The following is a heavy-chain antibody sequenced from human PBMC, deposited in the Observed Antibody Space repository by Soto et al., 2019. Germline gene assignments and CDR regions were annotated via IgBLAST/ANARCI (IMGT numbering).Heavy chain of an antibody. Sequence: QVQLVESGGSVVRPGRSLRISCAASGFTFTSHAMHWVRQAPGKGLEWLAVISHDGPNKYYADSAKGRFTISRDNSKNTLYLHMNSLRLEDTAIYFCAIDMTVAESFDYWGLGTLVAVSS. J-gene: IGHJ4*02. V-gene: IGHV3-30*03. CDR3: AIDMTVAESFDY. D-gene: IGHD4-17*01. CDR2: ISHDGPNK. CDR1: GFTFTSHA.